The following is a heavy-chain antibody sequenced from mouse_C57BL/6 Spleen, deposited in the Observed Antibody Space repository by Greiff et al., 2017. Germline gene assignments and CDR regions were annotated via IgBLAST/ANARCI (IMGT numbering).Heavy chain of an antibody. D-gene: IGHD2-2*01. J-gene: IGHJ4*01. V-gene: IGHV1-53*01. CDR1: GYTFTSYW. Sequence: VQLQQSGTELVKPGASVKLSCKASGYTFTSYWMHWVKQRPGQGLEWIGNINPSNGGTNYNEKFKSKATLTVDKSSSTAYMQLSSLTSEDSAVYYCATMVTRGYYAMDYWGQGTSVTVSS. CDR3: ATMVTRGYYAMDY. CDR2: INPSNGGT.